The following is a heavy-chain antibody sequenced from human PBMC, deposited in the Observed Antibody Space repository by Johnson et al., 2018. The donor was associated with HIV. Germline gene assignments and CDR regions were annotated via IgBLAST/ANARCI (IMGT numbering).Heavy chain of an antibody. CDR3: ARIRVAVITEVGAFDM. D-gene: IGHD3-22*01. V-gene: IGHV3-33*01. CDR1: GFTFNSYA. J-gene: IGHJ3*02. Sequence: QVQLVESGGGVVQPGTSLRLSCVASGFTFNSYAMHWVRQAPGKGLAWLSVIWYDGSKKYYADSVKGRFTISRDNSKNTMDLQMNSLRAEDTAVYLCARIRVAVITEVGAFDMWGQGTMVTVSS. CDR2: IWYDGSKK.